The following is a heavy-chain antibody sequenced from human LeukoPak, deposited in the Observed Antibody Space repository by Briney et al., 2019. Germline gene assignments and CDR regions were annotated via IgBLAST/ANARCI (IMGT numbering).Heavy chain of an antibody. D-gene: IGHD3-22*01. Sequence: GGSLRLSCAASGFTFSSYAMDWVRQAPGKGLEWVGRSRNKANSYTTEYAASVKGRFTISRDDSKNSLYLQMNSLKTEDTAVYYCVRGYDTSGYLQRWGQGTLVTVSS. J-gene: IGHJ1*01. V-gene: IGHV3-72*01. CDR3: VRGYDTSGYLQR. CDR2: SRNKANSYTT. CDR1: GFTFSSYA.